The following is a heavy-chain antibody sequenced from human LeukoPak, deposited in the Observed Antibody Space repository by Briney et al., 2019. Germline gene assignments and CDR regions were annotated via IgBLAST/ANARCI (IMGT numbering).Heavy chain of an antibody. D-gene: IGHD3-3*01. CDR2: INWNGGST. V-gene: IGHV3-20*04. CDR3: ASEAGLLEWFPYYMDV. Sequence: PGGSLRLSCAASGFTFDDYGMSWVRQAPGKGLEWVSGINWNGGSTGYADSVKGRFTISGDNAKNSLYLQMNSLRAEDTALYYCASEAGLLEWFPYYMDVWGKGTTVTVSS. CDR1: GFTFDDYG. J-gene: IGHJ6*03.